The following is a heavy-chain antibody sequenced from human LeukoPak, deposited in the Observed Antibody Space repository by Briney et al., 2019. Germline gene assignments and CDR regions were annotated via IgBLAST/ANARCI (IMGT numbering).Heavy chain of an antibody. J-gene: IGHJ4*02. Sequence: SETLSLTCAVYGGSVTDYYWSWIRHTPGTGLEWIGEINHGGSTNYNPSLKSRVTISVDTSKYQFTLKLSSVTAADTAVYYCARGGDPARFDYWGQGTLVTVSS. CDR2: INHGGST. CDR3: ARGGDPARFDY. D-gene: IGHD2-21*02. V-gene: IGHV4-34*01. CDR1: GGSVTDYY.